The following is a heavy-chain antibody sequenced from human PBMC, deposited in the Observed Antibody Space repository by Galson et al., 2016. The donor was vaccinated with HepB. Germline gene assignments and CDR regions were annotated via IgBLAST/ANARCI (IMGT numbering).Heavy chain of an antibody. CDR1: GYTFTNYI. Sequence: SVKVSCKASGYTFTNYIIHWVRQAPGQRPEWMGWINAGNGNTQYSPHFQGRVTLTRDTSARTAYMEVSSLTFEDTAVYHCAGPKETTGCPRPFDYWGQGTRVTVSS. J-gene: IGHJ4*02. CDR3: AGPKETTGCPRPFDY. CDR2: INAGNGNT. V-gene: IGHV1-3*01. D-gene: IGHD2-2*01.